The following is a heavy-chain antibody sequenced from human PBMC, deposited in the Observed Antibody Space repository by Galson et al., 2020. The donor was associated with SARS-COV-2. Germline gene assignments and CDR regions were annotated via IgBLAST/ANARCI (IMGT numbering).Heavy chain of an antibody. Sequence: GESLKISCAASGFTFYNYAIHWVRQAPGKGLEWVAAISYDGSNKYYADSVKGRFTISRDNSKNTLYLQMNSLRAEDTAMYYCARDMFFLGSSFDLWGRGTLVTVSS. CDR2: ISYDGSNK. J-gene: IGHJ2*01. CDR1: GFTFYNYA. CDR3: ARDMFFLGSSFDL. V-gene: IGHV3-30*04. D-gene: IGHD3-10*02.